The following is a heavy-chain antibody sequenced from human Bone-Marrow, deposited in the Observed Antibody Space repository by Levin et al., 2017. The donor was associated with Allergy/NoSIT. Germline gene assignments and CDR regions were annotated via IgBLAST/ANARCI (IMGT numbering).Heavy chain of an antibody. CDR3: ARDFRRYDLSTGEHLYYMDV. Sequence: PSETLSLTCAVSGGSINTGDNYWSWIRQAPGKGLEWIGYIFYRGTTYYNPSLESRVDISIDTSKDQFSLRLTSVTAADTAVYYCARDFRRYDLSTGEHLYYMDVWGKGTTVTVSS. J-gene: IGHJ6*03. CDR1: GGSINTGDNY. CDR2: IFYRGTT. D-gene: IGHD3-9*01. V-gene: IGHV4-30-4*01.